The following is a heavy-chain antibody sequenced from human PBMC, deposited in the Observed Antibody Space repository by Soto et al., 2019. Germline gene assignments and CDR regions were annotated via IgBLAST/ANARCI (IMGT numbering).Heavy chain of an antibody. V-gene: IGHV1-18*01. CDR2: ISAYNGNT. J-gene: IGHJ6*02. Sequence: ASVKVSCKASGYTFTSYGISWVRQAPGQGLEWMGWISAYNGNTNYAQMLQGRGTMTTDTSTSTAYMELRSLRSDDTAVYYCARVAITLVRGVSFYYYYGMDVWGQGTTVTVSS. CDR1: GYTFTSYG. D-gene: IGHD3-10*01. CDR3: ARVAITLVRGVSFYYYYGMDV.